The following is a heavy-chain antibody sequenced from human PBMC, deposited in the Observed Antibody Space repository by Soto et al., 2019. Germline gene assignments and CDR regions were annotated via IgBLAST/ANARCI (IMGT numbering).Heavy chain of an antibody. Sequence: GGSLRLSCAASGFTFSDYYMIWIRQAPGKGLEWVSYISSSGSTIYYADSVKGRFTISRDNAKNSLYLQMNSLRAEDTAVYYCASPYCTNGVCYRDAFDIWGQGTMVTVS. CDR1: GFTFSDYY. CDR3: ASPYCTNGVCYRDAFDI. J-gene: IGHJ3*02. V-gene: IGHV3-11*01. CDR2: ISSSGSTI. D-gene: IGHD2-8*01.